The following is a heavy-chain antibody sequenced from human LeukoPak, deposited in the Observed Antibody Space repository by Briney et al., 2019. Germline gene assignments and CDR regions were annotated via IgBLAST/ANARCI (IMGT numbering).Heavy chain of an antibody. Sequence: PGGSLRLSCAASGFTFSGYEMNWVRQAPGKGLEWVSYISGSSTTIFYADSVKGRFTISRDNAKNSLYLQMNSLRAEDTAVYYCARGEVGVGSALFDYWGQGTLVTVSS. V-gene: IGHV3-48*03. CDR2: ISGSSTTI. J-gene: IGHJ4*02. CDR3: ARGEVGVGSALFDY. D-gene: IGHD1-26*01. CDR1: GFTFSGYE.